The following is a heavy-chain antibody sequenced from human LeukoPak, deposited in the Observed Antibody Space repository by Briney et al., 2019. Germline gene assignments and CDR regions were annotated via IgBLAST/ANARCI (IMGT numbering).Heavy chain of an antibody. CDR2: MNPNSGNT. V-gene: IGHV1-8*02. CDR3: ARTIAARRVGSWFDP. Sequence: ASVKVSCKASGYTFTSYGISWVRQATGQGLEWMGWMNPNSGNTGYAQKFQGRVTTTRNTSISTAYMELSSLRSEDTAVYYCARTIAARRVGSWFDPWGQGTLVTVSS. J-gene: IGHJ5*02. CDR1: GYTFTSYG. D-gene: IGHD6-6*01.